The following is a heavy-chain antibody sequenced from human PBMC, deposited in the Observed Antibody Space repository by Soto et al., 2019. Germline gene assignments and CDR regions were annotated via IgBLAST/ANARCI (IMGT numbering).Heavy chain of an antibody. Sequence: QVQLVESGGSVVQPGRSLRLSCSVSELTLSDYGVHWVRRAPGKGLEWVSLIWNDGTTEYYIDSVKGRFTISRDNSKNMFFLQMNNLRAEDTAVYYCATDVHGETDHFWRGSLGNWGQGTLVTVSS. CDR2: IWNDGTTE. CDR1: ELTLSDYG. D-gene: IGHD3-3*02. V-gene: IGHV3-33*03. CDR3: ATDVHGETDHFWRGSLGN. J-gene: IGHJ4*02.